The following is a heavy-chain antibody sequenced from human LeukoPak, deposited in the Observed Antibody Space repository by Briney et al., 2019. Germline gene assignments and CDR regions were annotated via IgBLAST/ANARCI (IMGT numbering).Heavy chain of an antibody. CDR1: GGSVSRSSYY. CDR2: ISYNGST. V-gene: IGHV4-39*07. Sequence: SSETLPLTCSVSGGSVSRSSYYWGWIRQPPGKGLEWIGSISYNGSTDYNPSLKSRVTISVDTSKNQFSLKLSSVTAADTAVYYCARGQLTMVRGVIRKPQRWFDPWGQGTLVTVSS. J-gene: IGHJ5*02. D-gene: IGHD3-10*01. CDR3: ARGQLTMVRGVIRKPQRWFDP.